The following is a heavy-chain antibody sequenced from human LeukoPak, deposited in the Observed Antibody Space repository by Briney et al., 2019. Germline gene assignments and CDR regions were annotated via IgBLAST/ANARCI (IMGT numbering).Heavy chain of an antibody. Sequence: KPSETLSLTCTVSNGSISSYFRSCIRQPAGKGLEWIGRIHTSGTTNYNPSLKSRVTMSVDTSKNQSSLELSSVTAADTAVYFCAREETTRSQRAFDYWGQGTLVTVSS. CDR1: NGSISSYF. CDR2: IHTSGTT. V-gene: IGHV4-4*07. J-gene: IGHJ4*02. D-gene: IGHD2-15*01. CDR3: AREETTRSQRAFDY.